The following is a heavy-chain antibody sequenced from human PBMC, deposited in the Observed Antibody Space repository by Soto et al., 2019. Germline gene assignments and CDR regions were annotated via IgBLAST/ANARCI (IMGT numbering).Heavy chain of an antibody. D-gene: IGHD3-3*01. Sequence: EVRLLESGGGLVQPGGSLRLSCAASGFTVSTSDMNWVRQAPGKGLEWVSGSSNGGGAASYADSVRGRFTLSGDNSNNRLYLQMNSLRVEDTAMYHCVKGVFGDGWPDWGKGTLVTVSS. V-gene: IGHV3-23*01. CDR2: SSNGGGAA. CDR3: VKGVFGDGWPD. CDR1: GFTVSTSD. J-gene: IGHJ4*02.